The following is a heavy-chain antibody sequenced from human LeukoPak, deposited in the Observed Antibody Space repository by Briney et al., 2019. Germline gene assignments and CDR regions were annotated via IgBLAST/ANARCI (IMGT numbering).Heavy chain of an antibody. CDR2: IYYSGST. J-gene: IGHJ6*02. V-gene: IGHV4-59*01. Sequence: ETLSLTCTVSGGSISSYYWSWIRQPPGKGLEWIGYIYYSGSTNYNPSLKSRVTISVDTSKNQFSLKLSSVTAADTAVYYCARSYERYYYYYGMDVWGQGTTVTVSS. D-gene: IGHD3-3*01. CDR3: ARSYERYYYYYGMDV. CDR1: GGSISSYY.